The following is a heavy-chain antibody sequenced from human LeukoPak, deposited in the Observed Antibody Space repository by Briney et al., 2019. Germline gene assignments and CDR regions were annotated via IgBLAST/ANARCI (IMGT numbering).Heavy chain of an antibody. CDR1: GFTVSSNY. CDR2: IYSGGST. J-gene: IGHJ3*02. CDR3: ARDRFRGAFDI. Sequence: GGSLRLSCAASGFTVSSNYMSWVRQAPGKGLEWVSVIYSGGSTYYADSVKGRFTISRDNSRNTLYLQMNSLRAEDTAVYYCARDRFRGAFDIWGQGTMVTVSS. V-gene: IGHV3-66*02.